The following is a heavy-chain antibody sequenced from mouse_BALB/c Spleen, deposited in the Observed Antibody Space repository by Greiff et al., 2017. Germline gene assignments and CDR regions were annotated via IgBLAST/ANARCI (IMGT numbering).Heavy chain of an antibody. CDR2: IWSGGST. D-gene: IGHD2-2*01. V-gene: IGHV2-2*02. Sequence: VMLVESGPGLVQPSQSLSITCTVSGFSLTSYGVHWVRQSPGKGLEWLGVIWSGGSTDYNAAFISRLSISKDNSKSQVFFKMNSLQANDTAIYYCARNRGYGYPFAYWGQGTLVTVSA. CDR1: GFSLTSYG. J-gene: IGHJ3*01. CDR3: ARNRGYGYPFAY.